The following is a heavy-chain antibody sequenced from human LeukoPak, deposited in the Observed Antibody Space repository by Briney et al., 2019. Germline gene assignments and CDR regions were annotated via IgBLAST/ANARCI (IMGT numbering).Heavy chain of an antibody. CDR3: ARSPLLEIFGVALTDSYFDY. CDR1: GYTFTSYG. CDR2: ISAYNGNT. Sequence: ASVKVSCKASGYTFTSYGISWVRQAPAQGLEWMGWISAYNGNTNYAQKLQGRVTMTTDTSTTTAYMELRSLRSDDTAVYYCARSPLLEIFGVALTDSYFDYWGQGTLVTVSS. V-gene: IGHV1-18*01. D-gene: IGHD3-3*01. J-gene: IGHJ4*02.